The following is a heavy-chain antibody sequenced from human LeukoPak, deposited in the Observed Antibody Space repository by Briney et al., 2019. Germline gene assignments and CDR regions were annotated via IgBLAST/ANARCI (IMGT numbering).Heavy chain of an antibody. V-gene: IGHV3-7*01. CDR3: ARESFAARWD. CDR2: IKQDGSQK. Sequence: GGSLRLSCAASGFTFSSYWMSWVRQAPGKGLEWVANIKQDGSQKYYVDSVKGRFTISRDNANNLLYLQMNSLRAEDTAVYYCARESFAARWDWGQGTLVTVSS. CDR1: GFTFSSYW. D-gene: IGHD6-6*01. J-gene: IGHJ4*02.